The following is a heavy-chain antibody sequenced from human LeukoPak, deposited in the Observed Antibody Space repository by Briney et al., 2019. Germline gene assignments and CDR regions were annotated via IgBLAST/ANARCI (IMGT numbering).Heavy chain of an antibody. J-gene: IGHJ3*01. CDR1: GYSFNNYW. Sequence: GESLKISCQGSGYSFNNYWIGWMRQMPGNGLEWMGIIHPGDSDIRYGPSFQGLVTISADMSISTAYLQWSSLKASDTAKYYCARQGGSGTFGAFNVWGQGTMVIVSS. CDR2: IHPGDSDI. V-gene: IGHV5-51*01. CDR3: ARQGGSGTFGAFNV. D-gene: IGHD3-10*01.